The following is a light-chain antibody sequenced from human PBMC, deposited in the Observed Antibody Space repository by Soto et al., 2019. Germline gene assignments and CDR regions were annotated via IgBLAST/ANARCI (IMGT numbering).Light chain of an antibody. V-gene: IGKV3-11*01. CDR1: QSVSSN. J-gene: IGKJ5*01. CDR3: QQRSNWPIT. Sequence: EIVMTHSPATLSVSPCESATLSFRASQSVSSNLAWHQQKPGQAPRILMYDASTRATGISARFSGSGSGTDFTLTISSLEPEDFAVYYCQQRSNWPITFGQGARLEIK. CDR2: DAS.